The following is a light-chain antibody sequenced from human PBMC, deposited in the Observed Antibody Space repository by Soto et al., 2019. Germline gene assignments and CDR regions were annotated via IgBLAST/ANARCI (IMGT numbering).Light chain of an antibody. J-gene: IGKJ1*01. CDR3: QQYNNWPQT. V-gene: IGKV3-15*01. Sequence: EIVMTQSPATLSVSPGERVTLSCRASQSVSSNLAWYQQKPGQAPRLLIYGASTRATGIPARFSGSGSGTEFTLTISSLQSEDFAVYYGQQYNNWPQTFGQGTKVEIK. CDR2: GAS. CDR1: QSVSSN.